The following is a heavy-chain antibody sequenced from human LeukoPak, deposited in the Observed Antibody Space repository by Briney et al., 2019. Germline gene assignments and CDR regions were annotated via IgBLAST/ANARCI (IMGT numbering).Heavy chain of an antibody. CDR1: GFTFSDHH. Sequence: GGSLRLSCAVSGFTFSDHHMDWVRQAPGKGLEWVGRIRNKANSYTTEYAASVKGRFTVSRDDSKNSLYLQLNSLKTEDTAVYFCARGGGLDVWGQGATVTVSS. J-gene: IGHJ6*02. CDR2: IRNKANSYTT. CDR3: ARGGGLDV. D-gene: IGHD3-16*01. V-gene: IGHV3-72*01.